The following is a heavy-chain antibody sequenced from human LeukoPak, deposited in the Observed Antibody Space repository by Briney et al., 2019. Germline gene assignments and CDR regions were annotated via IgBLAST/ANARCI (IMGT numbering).Heavy chain of an antibody. CDR1: GYTFTGYY. D-gene: IGHD3-3*01. CDR3: ARVSPEIFGELYYYYYYMDV. J-gene: IGHJ6*03. Sequence: EASVKVSCKASGYTFTGYYMHWVRQAPGQGLEWMGWINPNSGGTTYAQKFQGRVTMTRDTSISTAYMELSSLRSDDTAVYYCARVSPEIFGELYYYYYYMDVWGKGTTVTVSS. V-gene: IGHV1-2*02. CDR2: INPNSGGT.